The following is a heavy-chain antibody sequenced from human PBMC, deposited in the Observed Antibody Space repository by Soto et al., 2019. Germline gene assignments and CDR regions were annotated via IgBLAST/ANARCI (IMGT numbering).Heavy chain of an antibody. D-gene: IGHD3-22*01. CDR3: ARSYYYDSSGAATGYGMDV. CDR2: IYYSGST. J-gene: IGHJ6*02. Sequence: SETLSLTCTVSGGSISSYYWSWIRQPPGKGLEWIGYIYYSGSTNYNPSLRSRVTISVDTSKNQFSLKLSSVTAADTAVYYCARSYYYDSSGAATGYGMDVWGQGTTVTVSS. CDR1: GGSISSYY. V-gene: IGHV4-59*01.